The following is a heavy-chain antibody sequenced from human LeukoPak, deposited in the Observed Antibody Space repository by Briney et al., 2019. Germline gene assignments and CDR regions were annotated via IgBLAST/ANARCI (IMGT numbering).Heavy chain of an antibody. Sequence: GGSLRLSCAASGFTFSSYATTWGRQAPGKGLEWVSAISRSGDNTYYADSVKGRFTISRDNSKNTLYLQMNGLRAEDTAIYYCARGGGMDVWGQGTTVTVSS. CDR2: ISRSGDNT. V-gene: IGHV3-23*01. J-gene: IGHJ6*02. CDR1: GFTFSSYA. CDR3: ARGGGMDV.